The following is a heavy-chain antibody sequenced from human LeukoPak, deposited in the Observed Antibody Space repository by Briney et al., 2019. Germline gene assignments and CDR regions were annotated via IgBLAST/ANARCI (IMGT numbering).Heavy chain of an antibody. CDR2: IYTSGST. D-gene: IGHD3-22*01. Sequence: SETLSLTRTVSGGSISSYYWSWIRQPAGKGLEWIGRIYTSGSTNYNPSLKSRVTMSVDTSKNQFSLKLSSVTAADTAVDYCASDNYEPGAFGIWGQGTMVTVSS. CDR3: ASDNYEPGAFGI. V-gene: IGHV4-4*07. J-gene: IGHJ3*02. CDR1: GGSISSYY.